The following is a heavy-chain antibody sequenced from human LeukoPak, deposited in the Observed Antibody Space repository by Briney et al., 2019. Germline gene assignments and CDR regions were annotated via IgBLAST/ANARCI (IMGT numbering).Heavy chain of an antibody. Sequence: GASVKVSCKASGYTFTSYDINWVRQATGQGLEWMGWMNPNSGNTGYAQKFQGRVTMTRNTSISTAYMELSSLRSEDTAVYYCARGSYYYDSSGLQYFQHWGQGTLVTVSS. V-gene: IGHV1-8*01. CDR3: ARGSYYYDSSGLQYFQH. D-gene: IGHD3-22*01. J-gene: IGHJ1*01. CDR2: MNPNSGNT. CDR1: GYTFTSYD.